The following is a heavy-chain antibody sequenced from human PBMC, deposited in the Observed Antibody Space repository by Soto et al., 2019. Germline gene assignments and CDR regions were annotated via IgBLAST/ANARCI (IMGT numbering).Heavy chain of an antibody. Sequence: ASVKVSCKASGFTFTSSAVQWVRQARGQRLEWIGWIVFGSGNTNYAQKVQERVTITRDMSTSTAYMELSSLRSEDTAVYYCARHVDTAMVTPSGMDVWGQGTTVTVSS. CDR3: ARHVDTAMVTPSGMDV. CDR2: IVFGSGNT. CDR1: GFTFTSSA. V-gene: IGHV1-58*01. D-gene: IGHD5-18*01. J-gene: IGHJ6*02.